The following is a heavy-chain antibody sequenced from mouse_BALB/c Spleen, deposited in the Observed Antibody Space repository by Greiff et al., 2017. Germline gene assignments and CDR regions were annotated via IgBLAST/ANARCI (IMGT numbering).Heavy chain of an antibody. Sequence: VQLQQSGAELVRSGASVKLSCTASGFNIKDYYMHWVKQRPAQGLEWIGWIDPENGDTEYAPKFQGKATMTADTSSNTAYLQHSSLTSEDTAVYYCNEGDAMDYWGQGTSVTVSS. V-gene: IGHV14-4*02. J-gene: IGHJ4*01. CDR3: NEGDAMDY. CDR2: IDPENGDT. CDR1: GFNIKDYY.